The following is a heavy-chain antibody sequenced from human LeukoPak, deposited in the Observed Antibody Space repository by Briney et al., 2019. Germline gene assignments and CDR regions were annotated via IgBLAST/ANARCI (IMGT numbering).Heavy chain of an antibody. CDR2: FHNSGTS. V-gene: IGHV4-59*01. Sequence: SETLSLTCTISDESISDYYRGWIRQPPGKGLEWIGYFHNSGTSTYNPSLKSRVTISADTSKNQFSLKLNSLTTADTAVYYCTRGAGWLIDYWGQGILVTVSS. CDR1: DESISDYY. D-gene: IGHD3-16*01. J-gene: IGHJ4*02. CDR3: TRGAGWLIDY.